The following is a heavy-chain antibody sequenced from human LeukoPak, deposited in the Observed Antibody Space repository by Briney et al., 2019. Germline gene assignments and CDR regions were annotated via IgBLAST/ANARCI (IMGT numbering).Heavy chain of an antibody. CDR2: ISSSGSTI. Sequence: PGGSLRLSCAASGFTFSDYYMSWIRQAPGKGLEWVSYISSSGSTIYYGDSVKGRFTISRDNAKNSLYLQMNSLRAEDTAVYYCARDPCSGGNCYFDYWGRGTLVTVSS. CDR3: ARDPCSGGNCYFDY. D-gene: IGHD2-15*01. J-gene: IGHJ4*02. CDR1: GFTFSDYY. V-gene: IGHV3-11*04.